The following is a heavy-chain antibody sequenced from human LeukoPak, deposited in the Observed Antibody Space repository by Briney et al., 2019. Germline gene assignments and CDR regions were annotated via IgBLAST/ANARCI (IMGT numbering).Heavy chain of an antibody. Sequence: PGGSLRLSCAASGFTFSNSAMNWVRQVPGKGLEWVSSIDYDSSHIYYPASVRGRFTISRDNARNSVYLQINSLRVEDTAVYYCARDPLRYLRVGHHDYWGQGTLVAVLS. CDR3: ARDPLRYLRVGHHDY. V-gene: IGHV3-21*01. CDR2: IDYDSSHI. D-gene: IGHD3-9*01. J-gene: IGHJ4*02. CDR1: GFTFSNSA.